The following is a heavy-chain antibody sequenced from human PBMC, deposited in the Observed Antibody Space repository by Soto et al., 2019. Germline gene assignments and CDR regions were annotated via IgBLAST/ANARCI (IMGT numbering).Heavy chain of an antibody. D-gene: IGHD6-19*01. CDR3: ARDHALAGTSVLDY. V-gene: IGHV4-4*07. J-gene: IGHJ4*02. Sequence: SETLSLTCTVSRGYVNTFHWSWVRQPAGKGLEWIGRIFPNGTTYYTPSLKSRVSISVDTSKNQFSLKLSSVTAADTAVYYCARDHALAGTSVLDYWGQGTLVTVSS. CDR1: RGYVNTFH. CDR2: IFPNGTT.